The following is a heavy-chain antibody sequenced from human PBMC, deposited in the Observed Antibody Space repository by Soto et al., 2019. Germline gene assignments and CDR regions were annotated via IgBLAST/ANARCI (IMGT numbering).Heavy chain of an antibody. CDR3: AKGDCSGGRCYRGFDY. CDR2: VSASGSIT. D-gene: IGHD2-15*01. Sequence: VGSLRLSCAASGFTFSSYDMNWVRQAPGKGLEWVSGVSASGSITSYADSAKGRFTISRDNAKNTVFLQMTGLRAEDTAVYFCAKGDCSGGRCYRGFDYWGQGTLVTVSS. V-gene: IGHV3-23*01. J-gene: IGHJ4*02. CDR1: GFTFSSYD.